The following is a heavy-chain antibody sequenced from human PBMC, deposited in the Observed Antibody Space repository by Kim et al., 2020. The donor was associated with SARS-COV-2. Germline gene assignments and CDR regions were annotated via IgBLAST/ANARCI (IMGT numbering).Heavy chain of an antibody. CDR1: GFTFSSYS. Sequence: GGSLRLSCAASGFTFSSYSMNWVRQAPGKGLEWVSSISSSSSYIYYADSVKGRFTISRDNAKNSLYLQMNSLRAEDTAVYYCARGFSSGYLRGLSWYGMDVWGQGTTVTVSS. J-gene: IGHJ6*02. D-gene: IGHD3-22*01. CDR3: ARGFSSGYLRGLSWYGMDV. CDR2: ISSSSSYI. V-gene: IGHV3-21*01.